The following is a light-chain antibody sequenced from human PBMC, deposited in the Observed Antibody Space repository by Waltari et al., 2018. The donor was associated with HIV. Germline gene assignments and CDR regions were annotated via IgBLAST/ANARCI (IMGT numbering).Light chain of an antibody. Sequence: STELTQDPAVSVALGQTVRITCQGDSVRSYYASWYQQKPGHAPALVIYGKNNRPSGIPDRCSGSTSGNTASLTITGAQAEDEADYYCNSRDNSSKHYVFGSGTKVTVL. CDR3: NSRDNSSKHYV. V-gene: IGLV3-19*01. J-gene: IGLJ1*01. CDR2: GKN. CDR1: SVRSYY.